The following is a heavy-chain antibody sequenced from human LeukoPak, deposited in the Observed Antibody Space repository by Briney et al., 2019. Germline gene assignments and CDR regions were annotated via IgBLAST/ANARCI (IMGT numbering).Heavy chain of an antibody. J-gene: IGHJ4*02. Sequence: PSETLSLTCTVSGGSISSSSYYWGWIRQPPGKGLEWIGSIYYSGSTYYNPSLKSRVTISVDTSKNQFSLKLSSVTAADTAVYYCARDRFIAAAASFDYWGQGTLVTVSS. CDR3: ARDRFIAAAASFDY. D-gene: IGHD6-13*01. CDR1: GGSISSSSYY. CDR2: IYYSGST. V-gene: IGHV4-39*07.